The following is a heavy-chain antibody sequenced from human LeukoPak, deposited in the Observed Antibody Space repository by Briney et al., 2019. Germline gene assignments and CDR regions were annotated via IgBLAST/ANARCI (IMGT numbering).Heavy chain of an antibody. V-gene: IGHV3-66*01. CDR1: GVTVGNNY. CDR2: IFSHGET. CDR3: ARDPPAVSINTYA. Sequence: GGSLRLSCAASGVTVGNNYMNWVRQAPGKGLEWGSLIFSHGETSYADSVKGRFTISRDNSKNTLYLQMNGLRVEDTAVYYCARDPPAVSINTYAWGQGTLVTVSS. J-gene: IGHJ4*02. D-gene: IGHD2-8*01.